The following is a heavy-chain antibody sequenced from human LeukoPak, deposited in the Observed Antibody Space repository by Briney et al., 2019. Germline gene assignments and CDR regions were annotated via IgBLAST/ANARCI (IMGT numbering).Heavy chain of an antibody. V-gene: IGHV3-23*01. CDR3: ARDQQLKQYCSSTSCYLYYYYGMDV. CDR2: ISGSGGST. J-gene: IGHJ6*02. Sequence: GGSLRLSCAASGFTFSSYAMSWVRQAPGKGLEWVSAISGSGGSTYYADSVKGRFTISRDNAKNSLYLQMNSLRAEDTAVYYCARDQQLKQYCSSTSCYLYYYYGMDVWGQGTTVTVSS. D-gene: IGHD2-2*01. CDR1: GFTFSSYA.